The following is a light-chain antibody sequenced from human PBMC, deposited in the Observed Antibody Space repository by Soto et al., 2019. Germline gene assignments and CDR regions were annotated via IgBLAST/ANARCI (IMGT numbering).Light chain of an antibody. Sequence: EVVMTQPPATLSVSPGERATLSCRASQSVSSDLAWYQQKPGQAPRLLIYDASTRATGIPARFSGSGSGTDLTLTISSLEPEDFAVYYCQQGSNWPPTFGQGTRLEIK. V-gene: IGKV3-11*01. CDR2: DAS. CDR1: QSVSSD. J-gene: IGKJ5*01. CDR3: QQGSNWPPT.